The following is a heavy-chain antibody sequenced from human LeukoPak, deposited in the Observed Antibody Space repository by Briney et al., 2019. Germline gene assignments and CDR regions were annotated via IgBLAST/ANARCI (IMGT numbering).Heavy chain of an antibody. V-gene: IGHV1-18*01. J-gene: IGHJ4*02. D-gene: IGHD5-18*01. CDR1: GYTFTSYG. Sequence: ASVTLSCKASGYTFTSYGISWVRQAPGQGLEWMGWISAYNGNTNYAQKLQGRVTMTTDTSTSTAYMELRSLRSDDTAVYYCARDPGAAGYSYGYADYWGQGTLVTVSS. CDR2: ISAYNGNT. CDR3: ARDPGAAGYSYGYADY.